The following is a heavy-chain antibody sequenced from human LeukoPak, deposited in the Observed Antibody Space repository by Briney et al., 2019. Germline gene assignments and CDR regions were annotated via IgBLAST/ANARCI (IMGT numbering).Heavy chain of an antibody. CDR3: ARGELELRWLSDY. CDR1: GFTFSSYA. V-gene: IGHV3-23*01. D-gene: IGHD1-7*01. CDR2: ISGGSGST. J-gene: IGHJ4*02. Sequence: GGSLRLSCAASGFTFSSYAMSWVRQAPGKGLAWVSTISGGSGSTYCADSVKGRFTISRDNSKNTLYLQMNSLRAEDTAEYYCARGELELRWLSDYWGQGTLVTVSS.